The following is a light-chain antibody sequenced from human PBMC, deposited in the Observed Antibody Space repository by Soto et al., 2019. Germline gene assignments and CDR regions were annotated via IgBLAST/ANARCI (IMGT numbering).Light chain of an antibody. CDR3: QQYYSFPWT. V-gene: IGKV1D-8*01. J-gene: IGKJ1*01. CDR1: QGISSY. CDR2: AAS. Sequence: VIWLTQSPSFLSASTGARANIXCWMSQGISSYLAWYQQKPGKAPELLIYAASTLQSGVPSRFSGSGSGTDFTLTISCLQSEDFATYYCQQYYSFPWTFGQGTKVDIK.